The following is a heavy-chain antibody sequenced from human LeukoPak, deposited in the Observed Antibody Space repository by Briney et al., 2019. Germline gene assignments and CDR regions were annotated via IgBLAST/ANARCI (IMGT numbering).Heavy chain of an antibody. CDR2: ISWNSGSI. J-gene: IGHJ3*02. D-gene: IGHD1-1*01. CDR1: GFTFDDYA. Sequence: GRSLRLSCAASGFTFDDYAMHWVRQAPGKGLEWVSGISWNSGSIGYADSVKGRFTISRDNAKNSLYLQMNSLRAEDTALYYCAKGTGAVDAFDIWGQGTMVTVSS. V-gene: IGHV3-9*01. CDR3: AKGTGAVDAFDI.